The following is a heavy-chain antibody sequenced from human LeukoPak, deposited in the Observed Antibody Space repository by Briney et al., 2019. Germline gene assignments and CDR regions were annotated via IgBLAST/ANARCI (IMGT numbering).Heavy chain of an antibody. Sequence: GGSLRLSCAASGFTFSDYYMNWVRQAPGKGLEWVSSISTSSSYIYFADSVKGRFTISRDNAKKSLYLQMNSLRAEDTAVYYCARGAEGIAATDSNFDYWGQGTLVTVSS. CDR2: ISTSSSYI. CDR3: ARGAEGIAATDSNFDY. CDR1: GFTFSDYY. J-gene: IGHJ4*02. D-gene: IGHD6-13*01. V-gene: IGHV3-21*01.